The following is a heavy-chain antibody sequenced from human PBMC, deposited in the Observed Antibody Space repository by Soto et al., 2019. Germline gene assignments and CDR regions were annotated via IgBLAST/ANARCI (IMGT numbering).Heavy chain of an antibody. V-gene: IGHV4-59*01. J-gene: IGHJ3*02. D-gene: IGHD6-19*01. CDR3: AREREIAVAGNSAFDI. Sequence: SETLSLTCTVSGGSISSYYWSWIRQPPGKGLEWIGYIYYSGSTNYNPSLKSRVTISVDTSKNQFSLKLSSVTAADTAVYYCAREREIAVAGNSAFDIWGQGTMVTVSS. CDR1: GGSISSYY. CDR2: IYYSGST.